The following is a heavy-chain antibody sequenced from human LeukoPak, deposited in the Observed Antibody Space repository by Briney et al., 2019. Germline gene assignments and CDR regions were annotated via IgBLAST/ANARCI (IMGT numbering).Heavy chain of an antibody. J-gene: IGHJ6*02. CDR1: GFNFGDYA. CDR3: AKDMAVGATTVDGMDV. V-gene: IGHV3-9*01. D-gene: IGHD1-26*01. CDR2: ISWNSGSI. Sequence: SLRLSCAASGFNFGDYAMHWVRQAPGEGLEWVSGISWNSGSIGYADSVKGRFTISRDNAKNSLYLQMNSLRAEDTALYYCAKDMAVGATTVDGMDVWGQGTTVTVSS.